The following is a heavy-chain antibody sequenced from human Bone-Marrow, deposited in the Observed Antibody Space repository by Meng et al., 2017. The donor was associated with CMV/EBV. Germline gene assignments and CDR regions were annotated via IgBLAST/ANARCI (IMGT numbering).Heavy chain of an antibody. V-gene: IGHV3-30*04. Sequence: GESLKISCAASGFTFSSYAMHWVRQAPGKGLEWVAVILYDGSNKYYADSVKGRFTISRDNAKNSLYLQMNSLRAEDTAAYYCARGNYDPPRGYYYYYGMDVWGQGTTVTFSS. D-gene: IGHD3-3*01. CDR2: ILYDGSNK. J-gene: IGHJ6*02. CDR3: ARGNYDPPRGYYYYYGMDV. CDR1: GFTFSSYA.